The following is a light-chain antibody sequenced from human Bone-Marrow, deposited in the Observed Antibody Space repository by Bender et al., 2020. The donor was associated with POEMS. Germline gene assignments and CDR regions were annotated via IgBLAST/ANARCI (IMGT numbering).Light chain of an antibody. CDR1: SSKFGSYP. CDR2: NNS. Sequence: QSVLTQPPSASGTPGQRVTISCSGSSSKFGSYPVNWYQQLPGAAPKLVILNNSQRPSGVPDRCSGSNSGTSASLAISGLLSDDEADFYCATWDDSLNGWVFGGGTKLTVL. J-gene: IGLJ3*02. V-gene: IGLV1-44*01. CDR3: ATWDDSLNGWV.